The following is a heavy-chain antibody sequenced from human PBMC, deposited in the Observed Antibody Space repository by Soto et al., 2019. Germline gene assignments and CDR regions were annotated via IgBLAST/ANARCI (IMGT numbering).Heavy chain of an antibody. CDR2: ISYSGGNT. D-gene: IGHD3-22*01. CDR1: GLTFGSYVAPGFTLAYYA. J-gene: IGHJ3*02. Sequence: GGSLRLSCAASGLTFGSYVAPGFTLAYYAMTWVRQAPGKGLEWVSTISYSGGNTYYADSVKGRFTIARDNSKNTLYLQMNSLRAEDTAVYYCAKGHVYSPGEYYYDSSGYYVGDFDIWGQGTMVTVSS. V-gene: IGHV3-23*01. CDR3: AKGHVYSPGEYYYDSSGYYVGDFDI.